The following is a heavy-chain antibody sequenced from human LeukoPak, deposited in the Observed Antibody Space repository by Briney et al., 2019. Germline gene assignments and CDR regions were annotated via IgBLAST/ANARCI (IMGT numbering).Heavy chain of an antibody. Sequence: SETLSLTCTASGGSISSYYWSWIRQPPGKGLEWIGYIYYSGSTNYNPSLKSRVTISVDTSKNQFSLKLSSVTAADTAVYYCARGGIAARPDWFDPWGQGTLVTVSS. CDR2: IYYSGST. J-gene: IGHJ5*02. D-gene: IGHD6-6*01. CDR1: GGSISSYY. V-gene: IGHV4-59*01. CDR3: ARGGIAARPDWFDP.